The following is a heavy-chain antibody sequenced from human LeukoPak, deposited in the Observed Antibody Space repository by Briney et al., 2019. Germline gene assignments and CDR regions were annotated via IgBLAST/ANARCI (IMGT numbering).Heavy chain of an antibody. D-gene: IGHD1-1*01. CDR2: IIPILGIA. CDR3: ASGRTTHYYSGMDV. J-gene: IGHJ6*02. Sequence: GASVKVSCKASGGTFSSYAINWVRQAPGQGLEWMGRIIPILGIANYAQKFQGRVTITADKSTSTAYMELSSLRSEDTAVYYCASGRTTHYYSGMDVWGLGTTVTVSS. CDR1: GGTFSSYA. V-gene: IGHV1-69*04.